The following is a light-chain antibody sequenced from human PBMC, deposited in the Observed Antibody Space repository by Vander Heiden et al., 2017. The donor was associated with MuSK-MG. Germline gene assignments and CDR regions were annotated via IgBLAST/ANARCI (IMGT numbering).Light chain of an antibody. V-gene: IGLV3-1*01. CDR2: QDI. CDR1: KLGEKY. CDR3: QAWDSRTAM. Sequence: YDLTQPPSVSVSLGQTASITCSGDKLGEKYAAWYQQKPGQSPVLVIYQDIKRPSGIPERFSGSNSGNTATLTVSGTQATDEADYYCQAWDSRTAMFGGGTKLTVL. J-gene: IGLJ3*02.